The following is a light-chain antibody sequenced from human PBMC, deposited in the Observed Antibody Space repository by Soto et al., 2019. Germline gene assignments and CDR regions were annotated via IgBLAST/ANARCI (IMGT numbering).Light chain of an antibody. CDR2: EVS. V-gene: IGLV2-14*01. Sequence: QSALTQPASVSGSPGQSITISCTGTSSDVGGYNYVSWSQQHPGKAPKLMIYEVSNRPSGVSNRFSGSKSGNTASLTISGLQAEYEADYYCSSYTTTNTYVFGTGTKVTVL. J-gene: IGLJ1*01. CDR3: SSYTTTNTYV. CDR1: SSDVGGYNY.